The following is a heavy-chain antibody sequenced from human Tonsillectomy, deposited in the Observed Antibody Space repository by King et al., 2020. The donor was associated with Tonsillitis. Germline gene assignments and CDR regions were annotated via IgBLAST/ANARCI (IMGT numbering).Heavy chain of an antibody. CDR1: GFTFGDYA. D-gene: IGHD1-26*01. V-gene: IGHV3-49*04. CDR2: IRSKAYGGTT. Sequence: VQLVESGGGLVPPGRSLRLSCTVSGFTFGDYAMSWVRQAPGKGLEWVGFIRSKAYGGTTEYAASVKGRFTISRDHSKSIAYLQMNSLKTEDTAVYYCSRYNCGSYPSVDYWGQGTLVTVSS. CDR3: SRYNCGSYPSVDY. J-gene: IGHJ4*02.